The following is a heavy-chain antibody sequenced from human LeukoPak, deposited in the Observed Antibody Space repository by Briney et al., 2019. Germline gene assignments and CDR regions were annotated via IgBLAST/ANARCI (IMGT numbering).Heavy chain of an antibody. CDR2: IYYSGRT. V-gene: IGHV4-39*07. CDR1: GGSISSSSYY. J-gene: IGHJ4*02. Sequence: SETLSLTCTVSGGSISSSSYYWGWIRQPPGKGLEWIGSIYYSGRTYYNPSLKSRVTISVDTSKNQFSLKLRSVTAADTAVYYCARHRRSRDGYNFDYWGQGTLVTVSS. D-gene: IGHD5-24*01. CDR3: ARHRRSRDGYNFDY.